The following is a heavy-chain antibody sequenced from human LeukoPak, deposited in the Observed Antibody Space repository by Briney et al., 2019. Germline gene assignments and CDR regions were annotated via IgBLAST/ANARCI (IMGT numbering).Heavy chain of an antibody. J-gene: IGHJ5*02. V-gene: IGHV4-59*01. CDR3: AIAVLGYGVPFDP. CDR1: GGSISSYY. Sequence: SETLSLTCTVSGGSISSYYWSWIRQPPGKGLERSGYIYYSGSTNYKPSLKSRVTISLDTCKNQFSLQLSSVTAADTAVYYCAIAVLGYGVPFDPWGQGTLVTVSS. D-gene: IGHD4-17*01. CDR2: IYYSGST.